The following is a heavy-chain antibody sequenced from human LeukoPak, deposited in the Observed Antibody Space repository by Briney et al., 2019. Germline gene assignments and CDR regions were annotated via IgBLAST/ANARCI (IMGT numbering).Heavy chain of an antibody. J-gene: IGHJ4*02. CDR2: ITGSGGST. CDR1: GFTFSNHA. Sequence: EGSLRLSCVASGFTFSNHAMNWVRQAPGKGQEWVSSITGSGGSTYYADSVKGRFTISRDSSKNTLYLQMNSLRAEDTAVYYCAKGLLVDPGWGQGTLVTVSS. CDR3: AKGLLVDPG. V-gene: IGHV3-23*01. D-gene: IGHD2-8*01.